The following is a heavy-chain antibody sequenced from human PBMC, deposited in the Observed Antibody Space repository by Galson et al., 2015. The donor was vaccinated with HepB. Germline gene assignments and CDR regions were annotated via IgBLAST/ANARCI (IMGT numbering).Heavy chain of an antibody. CDR2: IKQDGSEK. Sequence: SLRLSCAASGFTFSSYWMSWVRQAPGKGLEWVANIKQDGSEKYYADSVKGRFTISRDNAKNSLYLQMNSLRAEDTAVYYCASPQYSNSWRYFDYWGQGTLVTVSS. CDR3: ASPQYSNSWRYFDY. V-gene: IGHV3-7*03. D-gene: IGHD6-6*01. J-gene: IGHJ4*02. CDR1: GFTFSSYW.